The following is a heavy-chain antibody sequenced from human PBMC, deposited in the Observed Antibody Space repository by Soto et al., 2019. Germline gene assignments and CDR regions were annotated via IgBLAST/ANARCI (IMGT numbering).Heavy chain of an antibody. V-gene: IGHV3-15*01. CDR3: TTDFWGGPGE. CDR2: IKSNTDGVTT. J-gene: IGHJ4*01. D-gene: IGHD3-3*01. Sequence: EGQLVESGGGLVEPGGSLRLSCAASGFTCSNSWMAWVRQVACRGLEWVGLIKSNTDGVTTYHAAPVQGRFTISRDDSKSTLTLQMKSLNIEDTAIYYCTTDFWGGPGEWCQGTLVTLS. CDR1: GFTCSNSW.